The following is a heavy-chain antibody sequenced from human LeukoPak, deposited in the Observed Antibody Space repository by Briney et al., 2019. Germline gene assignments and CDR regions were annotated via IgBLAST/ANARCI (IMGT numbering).Heavy chain of an antibody. CDR1: GGSFSGYY. J-gene: IGHJ4*02. Sequence: SETLSLTCAVYGGSFSGYYWSWIRQPPGKGLEWIGEINHSGSTNYNPSLKSRVTISVDTSKNQFSLKLSSVTAADTAVYYCARGGIWLQLFDYWGQGTLVTVSS. CDR2: INHSGST. V-gene: IGHV4-34*01. CDR3: ARGGIWLQLFDY. D-gene: IGHD5-24*01.